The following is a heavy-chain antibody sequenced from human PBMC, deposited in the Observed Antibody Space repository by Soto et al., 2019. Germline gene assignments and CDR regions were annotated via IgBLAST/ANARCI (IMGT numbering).Heavy chain of an antibody. CDR2: ISYDGRNK. D-gene: IGHD4-4*01. J-gene: IGHJ1*01. Sequence: QVQLVDSGGGVVQPGRSLRLSCAASGFTFSSYGMHWVRQAPGKGLEWVAVISYDGRNKNYADSVKGRFTISRDNSKNTLYLQMNSLSAEHTAVYYCATDWRLQWPSMGEYFQHWGQGTLVTVSS. V-gene: IGHV3-30*03. CDR3: ATDWRLQWPSMGEYFQH. CDR1: GFTFSSYG.